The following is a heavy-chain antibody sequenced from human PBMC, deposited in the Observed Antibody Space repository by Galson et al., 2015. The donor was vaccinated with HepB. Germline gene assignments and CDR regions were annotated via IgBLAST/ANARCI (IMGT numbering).Heavy chain of an antibody. V-gene: IGHV5-51*01. CDR3: ARERGGRELDY. Sequence: QSGAEVKRPGESLTISCEGSGYRFSMYWIGWVRQMPGRGLEWMGSIYPGASETRYSPSFQGQVPISADKSISTAYLQWSSLKAADTAVYYCARERGGRELDYWGQGTLVTVSS. CDR1: GYRFSMYW. J-gene: IGHJ4*02. CDR2: IYPGASET. D-gene: IGHD1-26*01.